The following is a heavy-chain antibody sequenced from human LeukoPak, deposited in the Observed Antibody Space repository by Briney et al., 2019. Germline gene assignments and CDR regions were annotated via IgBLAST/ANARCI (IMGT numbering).Heavy chain of an antibody. CDR2: INGGGVNT. CDR1: GFTFSSYA. D-gene: IGHD4-11*01. Sequence: GGSLRLSCAASGFTFSSYAMSWVRQAPGKGLEWVSTINGGGVNTHYADSVGGRFTISRDNSKNTLFLQMNSLRDEDTAVYYRAKDLYSNYGPADYWGQGNLVTVSS. V-gene: IGHV3-23*01. J-gene: IGHJ4*02. CDR3: AKDLYSNYGPADY.